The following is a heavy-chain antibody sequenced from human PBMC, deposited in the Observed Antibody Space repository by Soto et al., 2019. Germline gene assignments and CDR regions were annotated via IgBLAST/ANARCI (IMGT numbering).Heavy chain of an antibody. D-gene: IGHD2-21*01. CDR2: IYYSGST. Sequence: SETLSLTCTVSGGSISSGDYYWSWIRQPPGKGLEWIGYIYYSGSTYYNPSLKSRVTISVDTSKNQFSLKLSSVTAADTAVYYCAGLHSRVKIVDYWGQGTLVTVSS. CDR3: AGLHSRVKIVDY. CDR1: GGSISSGDYY. J-gene: IGHJ4*02. V-gene: IGHV4-30-4*01.